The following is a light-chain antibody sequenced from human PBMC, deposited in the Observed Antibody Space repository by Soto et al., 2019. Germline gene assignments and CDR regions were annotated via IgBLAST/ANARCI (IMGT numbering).Light chain of an antibody. CDR1: SSDVGGYNY. V-gene: IGLV2-14*01. CDR2: DVS. Sequence: QSALTQPASVSGSPGQLITISCTGTSSDVGGYNYVSWYQQHPGKAPKLMIYDVSNRPSGVSNRFSGSKSGNTASLTISGVQAEDEADYYCSSYTSSSTYVFGTGTKVTVL. CDR3: SSYTSSSTYV. J-gene: IGLJ1*01.